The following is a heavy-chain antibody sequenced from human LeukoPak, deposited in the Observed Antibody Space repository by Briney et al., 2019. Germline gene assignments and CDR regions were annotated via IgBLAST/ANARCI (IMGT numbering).Heavy chain of an antibody. V-gene: IGHV4-39*01. CDR3: ASSVARVEY. CDR2: IYYSGST. J-gene: IGHJ4*02. CDR1: GGSISSSSYY. D-gene: IGHD2-15*01. Sequence: SETLSLTCTVSGGSISSSSYYWGWIRQPPGKGLEWIGSIYYSGSTYYNPSLKSRVTISVHTSKNQFSLRLSSVTAADTAVYYCASSVARVEYWGQGTLVTVSS.